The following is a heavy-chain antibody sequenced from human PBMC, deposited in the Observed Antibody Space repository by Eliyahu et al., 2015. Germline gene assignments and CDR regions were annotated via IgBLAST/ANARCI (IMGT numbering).Heavy chain of an antibody. CDR2: IWYDGTNQ. Sequence: QVQLVESGGGVVQPGRSLRLXCXASGFISXTYGMHWVRQAPGKGLEWVADIWYDGTNQKYADSVKGRFTISRDNSKNTLYLQVNSLRAEDTAVYYCARGSGSPLPGAFDIWGQGTMLTVSS. J-gene: IGHJ3*02. V-gene: IGHV3-33*01. CDR3: ARGSGSPLPGAFDI. CDR1: GFISXTYG. D-gene: IGHD1-26*01.